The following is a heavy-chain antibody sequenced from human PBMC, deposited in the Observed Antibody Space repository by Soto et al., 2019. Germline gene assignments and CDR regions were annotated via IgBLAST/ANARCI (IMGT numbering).Heavy chain of an antibody. CDR2: INPNSGGT. CDR3: ARDRGIAARPFSNDAFDI. CDR1: GYTFTGYY. J-gene: IGHJ3*02. Sequence: ASVKVSCKASGYTFTGYYMHWVRQAPGQGLEWMGWINPNSGGTNYAQKFQGWVTMTRGTSISTAYMELSRLRSDDTAVYYCARDRGIAARPFSNDAFDIWGQGTMVTVSS. D-gene: IGHD6-6*01. V-gene: IGHV1-2*04.